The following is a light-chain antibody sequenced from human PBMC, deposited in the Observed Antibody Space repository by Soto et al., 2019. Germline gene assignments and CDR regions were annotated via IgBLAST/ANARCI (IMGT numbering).Light chain of an antibody. CDR3: QQYVSSPPVYT. V-gene: IGKV3-20*01. CDR1: QSVSSNY. J-gene: IGKJ2*01. CDR2: GAS. Sequence: ETVLTQSPGTLSLSPGERATLSCGASQSVSSNYLAWYQQKPDQAPRLLIYGASSRATGVPDRFSGSGSGTDFTLTISRLEPEDSAVYYCQQYVSSPPVYTFGQGTKLEIK.